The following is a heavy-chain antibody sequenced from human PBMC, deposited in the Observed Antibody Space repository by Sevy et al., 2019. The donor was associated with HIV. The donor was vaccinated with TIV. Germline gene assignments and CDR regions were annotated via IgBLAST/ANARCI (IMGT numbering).Heavy chain of an antibody. CDR1: GCSITNATYH. Sequence: ETLSLSCTVSGCSITNATYHWGWIRQPPGKGLEWIGSVSYIGTTFYNPSLKSRVTMSVDTSKNQFSLRLSSVTAADTAVYYCAKHVGFFDPWGRGTLVTVSS. CDR3: AKHVGFFDP. CDR2: VSYIGTT. D-gene: IGHD2-15*01. V-gene: IGHV4-39*01. J-gene: IGHJ5*02.